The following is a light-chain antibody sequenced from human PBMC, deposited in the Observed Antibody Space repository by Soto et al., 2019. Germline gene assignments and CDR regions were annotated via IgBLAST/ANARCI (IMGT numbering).Light chain of an antibody. V-gene: IGKV1-5*03. Sequence: DIQMTQSPSTLSASVGDRVTITCRASQSISSWLAWYQQKPGKAPNLLIYKASNLESGVPSRFSGSGSGTEFTLTISSLQPDDFATYYCQQYNRFPETFGQGTKVEIK. J-gene: IGKJ1*01. CDR1: QSISSW. CDR3: QQYNRFPET. CDR2: KAS.